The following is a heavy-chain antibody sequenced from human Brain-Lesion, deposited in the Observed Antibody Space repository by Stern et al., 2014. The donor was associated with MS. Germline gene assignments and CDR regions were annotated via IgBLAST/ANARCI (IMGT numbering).Heavy chain of an antibody. CDR3: ARGGRYYADY. D-gene: IGHD2-2*01. Sequence: LQLVESEAEVKKPGASVRVSCEASGNSFTRFYIHWVRQAPGQGLEWMGWINPNSGGTKFAQKFQGWVTITRDTSMTTAYMEVTSLTSDDTAVYYCARGGRYYADYWGQGTLVTVSS. CDR1: GNSFTRFY. CDR2: INPNSGGT. J-gene: IGHJ4*02. V-gene: IGHV1-2*04.